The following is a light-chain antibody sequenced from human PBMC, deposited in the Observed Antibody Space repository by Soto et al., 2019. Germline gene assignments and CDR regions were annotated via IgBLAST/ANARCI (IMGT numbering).Light chain of an antibody. CDR1: SGHSSYA. V-gene: IGLV4-69*01. CDR3: QTWGTGIVV. CDR2: LSSDGSH. J-gene: IGLJ3*02. Sequence: QPVLTQSPSASASLGASVKLTCTLSSGHSSYAIAWHQQQPEKGPRYLMKLSSDGSHSKGDGIPDRFLGSSSGAERYLTISNLQSEDEADYYCQTWGTGIVVFGGGTKLTVL.